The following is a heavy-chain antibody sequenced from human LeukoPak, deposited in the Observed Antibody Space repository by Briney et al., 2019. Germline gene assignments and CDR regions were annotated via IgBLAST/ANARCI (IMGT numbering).Heavy chain of an antibody. CDR2: ISSSSSYI. CDR3: AKDGSLGYSGPQKFDS. D-gene: IGHD1-26*01. CDR1: GFTFSSYS. J-gene: IGHJ4*02. V-gene: IGHV3-21*04. Sequence: GGSLRLSCAASGFTFSSYSMNWVRQAPGKGLEWVSSISSSSSYIYYADSVKGRFTISRDNAKNSLYLQMNSLSVEDTAVYYCAKDGSLGYSGPQKFDSWGQGTQVTVSS.